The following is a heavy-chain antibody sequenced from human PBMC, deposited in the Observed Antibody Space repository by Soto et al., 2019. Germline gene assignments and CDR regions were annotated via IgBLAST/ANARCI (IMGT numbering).Heavy chain of an antibody. Sequence: GGSLRLSCAASGFIFSSYAMSWVRQAPGKGLEWVSVISGSGGSAYYADSVKGRFTISRDNSKNTLYLQMNSLRADDTALHYCAKRIVVVPAVAAFYFDYGGQG. CDR1: GFIFSSYA. J-gene: IGHJ4*02. CDR3: AKRIVVVPAVAAFYFDY. CDR2: ISGSGGSA. D-gene: IGHD2-2*01. V-gene: IGHV3-23*01.